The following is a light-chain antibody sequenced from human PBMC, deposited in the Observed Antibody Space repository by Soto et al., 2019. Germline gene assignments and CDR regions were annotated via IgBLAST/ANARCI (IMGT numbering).Light chain of an antibody. J-gene: IGLJ1*01. CDR1: SSDVGIYNY. CDR3: SSYTTSSTRV. Sequence: QSVLTQPASVSGSPGQSIAISCTGSSSDVGIYNYVSWYQQHPGKVPKLILYEVSNRPSGVSTRFSGSKSGNTASLTISGLQAEDEASYYCSSYTTSSTRVFGTGTKVTVL. CDR2: EVS. V-gene: IGLV2-14*01.